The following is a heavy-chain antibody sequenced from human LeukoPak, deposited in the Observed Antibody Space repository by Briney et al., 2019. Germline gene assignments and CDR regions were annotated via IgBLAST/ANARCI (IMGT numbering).Heavy chain of an antibody. D-gene: IGHD3-10*01. CDR3: ARAESSLWFGELTPSSYMDV. V-gene: IGHV4-59*08. CDR1: GGSISFYY. J-gene: IGHJ6*03. Sequence: SSETLSLTCTVSGGSISFYYWSWIRQPPGKGLEWIGYIYYSGSTNYNPSLKSRVTISVDTSKNQFSLKLSSVTAADTAVYYCARAESSLWFGELTPSSYMDVWGKGTTVTVSS. CDR2: IYYSGST.